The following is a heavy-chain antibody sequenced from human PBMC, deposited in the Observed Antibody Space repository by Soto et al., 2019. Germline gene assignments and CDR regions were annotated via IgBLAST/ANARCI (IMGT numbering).Heavy chain of an antibody. CDR2: IKSRTNGETT. J-gene: IGHJ5*02. V-gene: IGHV3-15*01. CDR1: GFTFSNAW. CDR3: TTDDHINRS. Sequence: EVQLVESGGGLIQPGGSLRLSCAASGFTFSNAWMSWVRQAPGKGLEWVGRIKSRTNGETTDYAAPVKGRFTISRDDSKNTLYLQMNSLRTEDTAVYYCTTDDHINRSWGQGTLVAVS.